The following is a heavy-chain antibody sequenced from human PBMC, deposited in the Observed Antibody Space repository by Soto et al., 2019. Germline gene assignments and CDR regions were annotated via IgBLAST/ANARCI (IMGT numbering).Heavy chain of an antibody. V-gene: IGHV5-10-1*01. Sequence: GESLKISCKGSGYSFTSYWISWVRQMPGKGLEWMGRIDPSDSYTNYSPSFQGHVTISADKSISTAYLQWSSLKASDTAMYYCETLVLRFYKWKHYGMDVWGPVTMGT. D-gene: IGHD3-3*01. J-gene: IGHJ6*02. CDR1: GYSFTSYW. CDR2: IDPSDSYT. CDR3: ETLVLRFYKWKHYGMDV.